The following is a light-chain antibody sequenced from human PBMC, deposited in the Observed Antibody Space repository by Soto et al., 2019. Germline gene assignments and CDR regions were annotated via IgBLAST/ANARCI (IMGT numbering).Light chain of an antibody. CDR1: QSVSSD. V-gene: IGKV3-15*01. J-gene: IGKJ3*01. Sequence: EKVLTQSPATLSVSPGERATLSCRARQSVSSDLAWYQQKPGQAPRLLIYGASTRATGVPARFSGSGSETEFTLSISSLHSEDFAVYYCQPYDSWPPLFGPGTIVDIK. CDR2: GAS. CDR3: QPYDSWPPL.